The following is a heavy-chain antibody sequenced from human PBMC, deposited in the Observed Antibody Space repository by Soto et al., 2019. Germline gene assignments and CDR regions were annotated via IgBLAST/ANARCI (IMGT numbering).Heavy chain of an antibody. J-gene: IGHJ4*02. CDR1: GFTFSSYG. D-gene: IGHD3-22*01. CDR3: ARDFASYYDSSGPDY. CDR2: IWYDGSNK. V-gene: IGHV3-33*01. Sequence: QVQLVESGGGVVHPGRSLRLSCAASGFTFSSYGMHWVRQAPGKGLEWVAVIWYDGSNKYYADSVKGRFTISRDNSKNTLYLQMNSLRAEDTAVYYCARDFASYYDSSGPDYWGQGTLVTVSS.